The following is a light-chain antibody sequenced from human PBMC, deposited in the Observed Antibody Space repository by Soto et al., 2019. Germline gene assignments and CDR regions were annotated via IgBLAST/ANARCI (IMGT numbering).Light chain of an antibody. CDR1: QSFSNDY. J-gene: IGKJ4*01. V-gene: IGKV3-20*01. CDR2: GTS. Sequence: EIVLTQSPGTLSLSPGERATLSCRAGQSFSNDYLAWYQQKPGQAPRLLIYGTSIRATGIPDRFSGSGSETDFTLTVNRLEPEDFAVYYCQQYGSSPLTFGGGTKVDI. CDR3: QQYGSSPLT.